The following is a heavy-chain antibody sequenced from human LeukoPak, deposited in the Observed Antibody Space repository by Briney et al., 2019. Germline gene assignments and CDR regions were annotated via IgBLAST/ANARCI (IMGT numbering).Heavy chain of an antibody. CDR2: ISSSGSTV. D-gene: IGHD5-24*01. J-gene: IGHJ4*02. Sequence: PGGSRGLSCAASGFAFSDYYMSWIRQAPGKGLEWVSYISSSGSTVYYADSVGGRFTISRDNAKNSLYLQMNSLRAEDTAVYYCARDGYNYDYWGQGTLVTVSS. CDR1: GFAFSDYY. V-gene: IGHV3-11*01. CDR3: ARDGYNYDY.